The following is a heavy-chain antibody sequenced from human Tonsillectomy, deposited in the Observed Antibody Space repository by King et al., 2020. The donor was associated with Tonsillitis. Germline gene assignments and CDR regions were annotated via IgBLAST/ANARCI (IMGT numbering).Heavy chain of an antibody. CDR3: AKENARGSPRPFDY. CDR1: GVTFSTYD. V-gene: IGHV3-23*04. Sequence: VQLVESGGGLVQPGGSLRLSGSASGVTFSTYDMSWFCQAPGKGLAWVSVFFGDGDNTSFADSEKGRFTISRDSSKNTLYLQMNSLRVEGTAIYYCAKENARGSPRPFDYWGQGTLVTVSS. J-gene: IGHJ4*02. D-gene: IGHD2-2*01. CDR2: FFGDGDNT.